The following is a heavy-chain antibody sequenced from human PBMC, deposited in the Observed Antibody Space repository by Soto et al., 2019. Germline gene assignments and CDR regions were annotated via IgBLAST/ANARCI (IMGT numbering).Heavy chain of an antibody. D-gene: IGHD3-10*01. CDR1: GFTFSSYG. Sequence: QVQLVESGGGVVQPGRSLRLSCAASGFTFSSYGMHWVRQAPGKGLEWVAVIWYDGSNKYYADSVKGRFTISRGNSKNTLYLQMNSLRAEDTAVYYCARESITMVRGVDYWGQGTLVTVSS. J-gene: IGHJ4*02. CDR3: ARESITMVRGVDY. V-gene: IGHV3-33*01. CDR2: IWYDGSNK.